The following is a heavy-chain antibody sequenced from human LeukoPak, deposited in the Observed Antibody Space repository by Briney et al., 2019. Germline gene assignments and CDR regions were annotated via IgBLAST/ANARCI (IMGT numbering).Heavy chain of an antibody. D-gene: IGHD1-26*01. CDR1: GGSTSSYY. V-gene: IGHV4-59*13. CDR2: IYYSGST. J-gene: IGHJ4*02. Sequence: PSETLSLTCTVSGGSTSSYYWSWIRQPPGKGLEWIGYIYYSGSTNYNPSLKSRVTISVDTSKNQFSLKLSSVTAADTAVYYCASTLYSGSYYLTQLDYWGQGTLVTVSS. CDR3: ASTLYSGSYYLTQLDY.